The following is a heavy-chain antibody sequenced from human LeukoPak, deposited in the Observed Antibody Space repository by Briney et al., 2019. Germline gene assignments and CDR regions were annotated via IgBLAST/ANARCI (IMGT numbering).Heavy chain of an antibody. CDR1: GFTFSNFD. V-gene: IGHV3-13*01. Sequence: GGSLRLSCAVSGFTFSNFDMHWVRQVTGKGLEWVSSIGKGGDTYYLGSVKGRFTISRENAKNSLYLQMNSLRAGDTAVYYCARARYGIVGANVGAFDIWGQGTMVTVSS. D-gene: IGHD1-26*01. CDR3: ARARYGIVGANVGAFDI. CDR2: IGKGGDT. J-gene: IGHJ3*02.